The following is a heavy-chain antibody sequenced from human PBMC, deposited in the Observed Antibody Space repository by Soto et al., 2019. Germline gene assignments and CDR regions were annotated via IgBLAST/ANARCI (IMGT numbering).Heavy chain of an antibody. CDR3: AADGLEGATVFDP. CDR1: GYTLTELS. D-gene: IGHD1-26*01. J-gene: IGHJ5*02. CDR2: IVVGSGNT. V-gene: IGHV1-58*02. Sequence: SVKVSCKVSGYTLTELSMHWVRQARGQRLEWIGWIVVGSGNTNYAQKFQERVTITRDMSTSTAYMELSSLRSEDTAVYYCAADGLEGATVFDPWGQGTLVTVSS.